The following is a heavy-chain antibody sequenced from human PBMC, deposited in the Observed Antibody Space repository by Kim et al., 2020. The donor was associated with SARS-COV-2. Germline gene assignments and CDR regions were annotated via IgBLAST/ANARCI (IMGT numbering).Heavy chain of an antibody. D-gene: IGHD6-19*01. CDR3: ARGRNGKLAVAGTGGIDY. V-gene: IGHV4-34*01. CDR1: GGSFSGYY. J-gene: IGHJ4*02. CDR2: INHSGST. Sequence: SETLSLTCAVYGGSFSGYYWSWIRQPPGKGLEWIGEINHSGSTNYNPSLKSRVTISVDTSKNQFSLKLSSVTAADTAVYYCARGRNGKLAVAGTGGIDYWGQGTLVTVSS.